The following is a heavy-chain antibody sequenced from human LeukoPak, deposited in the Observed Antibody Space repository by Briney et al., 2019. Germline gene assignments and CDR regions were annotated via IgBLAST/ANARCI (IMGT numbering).Heavy chain of an antibody. Sequence: GGSLRLSCAASGFTFTNYWMHWVRQAPGMGLVWVSRLPPDELDIIYADSVKGRFTVSRDNAKNTVYLQMNNLRAEDTAVYYCTTEGWLQSEGVDYWGQGTLVTVSS. J-gene: IGHJ4*02. D-gene: IGHD5-24*01. CDR2: LPPDELDI. CDR3: TTEGWLQSEGVDY. CDR1: GFTFTNYW. V-gene: IGHV3-74*01.